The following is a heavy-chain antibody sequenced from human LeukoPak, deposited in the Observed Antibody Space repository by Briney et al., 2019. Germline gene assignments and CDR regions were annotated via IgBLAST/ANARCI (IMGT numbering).Heavy chain of an antibody. CDR3: ARGGWYPESFQH. CDR1: GGSISSYY. CDR2: IYYSGST. Sequence: KTSETLSLTCTVSGGSISSYYWNWIRQPPGKGLEWIGYIYYSGSTNYNPSLKSRVTIPVDTSKNQFSLKLSSVTAADTAVYYCARGGWYPESFQHWGQGALVAVSS. J-gene: IGHJ1*01. D-gene: IGHD6-19*01. V-gene: IGHV4-59*01.